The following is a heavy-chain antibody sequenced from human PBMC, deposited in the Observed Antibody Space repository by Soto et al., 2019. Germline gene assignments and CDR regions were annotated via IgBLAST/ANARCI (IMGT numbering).Heavy chain of an antibody. CDR1: GFSLSNARMG. CDR3: ARTPGGGWGWDY. V-gene: IGHV2-26*01. Sequence: QVTLKESGPVLVKPTETLTLTCTVSGFSLSNARMGVSWIRQPPGKALEWLAHIFSNDEKSYSTSLKSRLTISKDTSKSQVVLTMTNMDPVDTATYSCARTPGGGWGWDYWGQGTLVTVSS. J-gene: IGHJ4*02. D-gene: IGHD6-19*01. CDR2: IFSNDEK.